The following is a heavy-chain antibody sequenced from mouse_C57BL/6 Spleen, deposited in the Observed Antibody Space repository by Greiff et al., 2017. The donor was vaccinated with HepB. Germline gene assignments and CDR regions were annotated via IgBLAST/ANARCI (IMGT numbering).Heavy chain of an antibody. CDR1: GYTFTSYW. Sequence: QVQLQQPGAELVKPGASVKLSCKASGYTFTSYWMQWVKQRPGQGLEWIGEIDPSDSYTNYNQKFKGKATLTVDTSSSTAYMQLSSLTSEDSAVYYCASQGYSKYFDVWGTGTTVTVSS. D-gene: IGHD2-5*01. V-gene: IGHV1-50*01. CDR3: ASQGYSKYFDV. CDR2: IDPSDSYT. J-gene: IGHJ1*03.